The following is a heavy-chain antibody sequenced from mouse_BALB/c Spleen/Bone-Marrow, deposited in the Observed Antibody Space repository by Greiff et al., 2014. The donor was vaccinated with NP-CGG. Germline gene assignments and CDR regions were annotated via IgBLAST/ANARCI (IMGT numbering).Heavy chain of an antibody. CDR1: GFAFSSYD. D-gene: IGHD1-1*01. V-gene: IGHV5-12-1*01. J-gene: IGHJ3*01. Sequence: VQLQQSGGGLVKPGGSLKLSCAASGFAFSSYDMSWVRQTPEKRLEWVAYISSGGGSTYYSDTVKGRFTISRDNAKNTLYQQMSSLKSEDTAMYYCARQILRGFAYWGQGTLVTVSA. CDR3: ARQILRGFAY. CDR2: ISSGGGST.